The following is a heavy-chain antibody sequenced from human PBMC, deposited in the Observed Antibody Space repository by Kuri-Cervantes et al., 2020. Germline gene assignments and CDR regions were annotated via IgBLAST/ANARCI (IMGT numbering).Heavy chain of an antibody. CDR1: GGSINTYY. J-gene: IGHJ4*02. D-gene: IGHD4-17*01. V-gene: IGHV4-4*07. CDR2: IGTSGNT. Sequence: GSLRLSCTVSGGSINTYYWNWIRQPAGKALEWIGRIGTSGNTNYNSSLKSRVTTSVDKSKSQFSLRLSSVTAADAAVYYCARGRRRQYYGDYYYFDYWGQGTLVTVSS. CDR3: ARGRRRQYYGDYYYFDY.